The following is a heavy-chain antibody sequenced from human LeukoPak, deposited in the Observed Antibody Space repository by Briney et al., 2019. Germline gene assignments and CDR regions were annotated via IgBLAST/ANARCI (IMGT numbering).Heavy chain of an antibody. J-gene: IGHJ5*02. V-gene: IGHV4-39*07. CDR3: ARDEGDSGSMGGDWFDP. Sequence: PSETLSLTCTVSGGSISSSSYYWGWIRQPPGKGLEWIGEIYHSGSTNYNPSLKSRVTISVDKSKNQFSLKLSSVTAADTAVYYCARDEGDSGSMGGDWFDPWGQGTLVTVSS. CDR1: GGSISSSSYY. D-gene: IGHD1-26*01. CDR2: IYHSGST.